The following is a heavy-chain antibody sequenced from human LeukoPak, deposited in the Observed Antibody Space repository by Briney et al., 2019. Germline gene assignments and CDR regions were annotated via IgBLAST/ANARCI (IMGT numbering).Heavy chain of an antibody. V-gene: IGHV5-51*01. J-gene: IGHJ4*02. CDR3: SRHGIGYYFDY. D-gene: IGHD1-1*01. Sequence: GESLKISRKGSGYSFAKYWIGWVRQMPGKGLEWMGIIYPGDSDTRYSPSFQGQVTLSADKSIRTAYLQWSSLKASDTAMYYCSRHGIGYYFDYWGQGALVTVSS. CDR2: IYPGDSDT. CDR1: GYSFAKYW.